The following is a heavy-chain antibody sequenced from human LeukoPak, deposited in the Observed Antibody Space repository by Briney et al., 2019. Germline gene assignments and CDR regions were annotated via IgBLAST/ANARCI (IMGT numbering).Heavy chain of an antibody. J-gene: IGHJ4*02. D-gene: IGHD6-6*01. CDR1: GFTFSSYA. CDR3: AEGGSAARDY. V-gene: IGHV3-23*01. Sequence: GGSLRLSCAASGFTFSSYAMSWVRQAPGKGLEWVSAISGSGGSTYYADPVKGRFTISRDNSKNTLYLQMNSLRAEDTAVYYCAEGGSAARDYWGQGTLVTVSS. CDR2: ISGSGGST.